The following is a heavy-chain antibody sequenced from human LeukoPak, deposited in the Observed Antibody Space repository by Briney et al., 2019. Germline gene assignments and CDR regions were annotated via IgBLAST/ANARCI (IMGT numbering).Heavy chain of an antibody. CDR1: GFTFSSYE. CDR3: AKMPGDFWSAFYHYFDF. J-gene: IGHJ4*02. D-gene: IGHD3-3*01. CDR2: ISSSGSTI. Sequence: GGSLRLSCAASGFTFSSYEMNWVRQAPGKGLEWVSYISSSGSTIYYADSVKGRFTISRDNSKNTLYLQMNSLRAQDTAVYYCAKMPGDFWSAFYHYFDFWGQGTLVTVSS. V-gene: IGHV3-48*03.